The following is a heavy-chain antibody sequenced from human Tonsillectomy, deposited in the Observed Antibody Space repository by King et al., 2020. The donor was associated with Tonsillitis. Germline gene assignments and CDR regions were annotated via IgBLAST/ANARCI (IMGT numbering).Heavy chain of an antibody. Sequence: VQLQESGPGLVKPSETLSLTCTVSGGSITYYYWTWIRQPAGKGLEWIGRIYSSGSTNYNPSLKSRVTMSLDTSKNQFSLKLTSVTAADTAMYYCACESIALTGGIYYWGQGTLVTVSS. D-gene: IGHD3-9*01. CDR1: GGSITYYY. CDR3: ACESIALTGGIYY. CDR2: IYSSGST. V-gene: IGHV4-4*07. J-gene: IGHJ4*02.